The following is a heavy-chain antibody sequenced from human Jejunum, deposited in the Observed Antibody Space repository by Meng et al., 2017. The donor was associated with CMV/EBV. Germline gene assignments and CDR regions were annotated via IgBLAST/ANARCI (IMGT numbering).Heavy chain of an antibody. CDR2: INSDGSST. Sequence: GFPFSNYWMHWVRQAPGKGLVWVSRINSDGSSTTYADSVKGRLTISRDDSKNMLYLQMDSLRVEDTALYFCAKDTVPDSRFNFDHWGRGTLVTVSS. CDR3: AKDTVPDSRFNFDH. V-gene: IGHV3-74*01. CDR1: GFPFSNYW. J-gene: IGHJ4*02. D-gene: IGHD2-21*02.